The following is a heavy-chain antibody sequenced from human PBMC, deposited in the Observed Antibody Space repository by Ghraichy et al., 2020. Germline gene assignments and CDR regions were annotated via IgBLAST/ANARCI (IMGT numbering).Heavy chain of an antibody. CDR1: SGSFGNYY. V-gene: IGHV4-34*01. J-gene: IGHJ3*01. CDR2: IDHTGTT. D-gene: IGHD3-10*01. CDR3: ARNFRYSVSGGNRGPSGKMDPVAL. Sequence: SETLSLTCAVYSGSFGNYYWSWIRQPPEKGLEWIGEIDHTGTTSYKASLRSRLTISVDTSKNQFSLTLTSVTAADTAVYYCARNFRYSVSGGNRGPSGKMDPVALCGQGTKVTVSS.